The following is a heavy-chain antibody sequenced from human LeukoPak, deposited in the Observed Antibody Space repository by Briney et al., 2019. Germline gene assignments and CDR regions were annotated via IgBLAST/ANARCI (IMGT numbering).Heavy chain of an antibody. Sequence: PSETLSLTCTVPGGSISTYYWSWIPPSPGKGLEWIGHIYSSGSTNYNPSLKSRITMSVDTSKNHFSLKLSSVTAADTAVYYCASLNPAQDAFNIWGQGTMVTVSS. CDR3: ASLNPAQDAFNI. J-gene: IGHJ3*02. V-gene: IGHV4-4*07. CDR2: IYSSGST. CDR1: GGSISTYY.